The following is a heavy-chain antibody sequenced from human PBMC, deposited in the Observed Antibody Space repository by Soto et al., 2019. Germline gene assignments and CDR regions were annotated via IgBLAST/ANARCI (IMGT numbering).Heavy chain of an antibody. CDR1: GGSISSGDYY. V-gene: IGHV4-30-4*01. CDR3: AREMSLYYDSSGYDY. CDR2: IYYSGST. J-gene: IGHJ4*02. D-gene: IGHD3-22*01. Sequence: SETLSLTCTVSGGSISSGDYYWSWIRQPPGKGLEWVGYIYYSGSTYYNPSLKSRVTISVDTSKNQFSLKLSSVTAADTAVYYCAREMSLYYDSSGYDYWGQGTLVTVSS.